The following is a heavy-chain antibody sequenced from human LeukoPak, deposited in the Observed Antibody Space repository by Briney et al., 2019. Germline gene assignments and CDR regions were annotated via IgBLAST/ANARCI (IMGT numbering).Heavy chain of an antibody. CDR1: GYTFTNYY. J-gene: IGHJ4*02. CDR2: INPNSGGT. D-gene: IGHD2-21*02. V-gene: IGHV1-2*02. CDR3: ARDLPCGGDCSPLYYFDY. Sequence: ASVKVSCKASGYTFTNYYIHWVRQAPGQGLEWMGWINPNSGGTNYAQKFQGRVTMTRDTSISTAYMELSRLRSDDTAVYYCARDLPCGGDCSPLYYFDYWGQGTLVTVSS.